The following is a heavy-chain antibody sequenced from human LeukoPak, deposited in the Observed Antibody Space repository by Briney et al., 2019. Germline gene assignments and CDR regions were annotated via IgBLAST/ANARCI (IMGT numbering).Heavy chain of an antibody. D-gene: IGHD3-22*01. J-gene: IGHJ4*02. V-gene: IGHV3-30*04. CDR3: ARGDSYDY. CDR2: ISYDGSNK. Sequence: HAGGSLRLSCAASGFTFSSYAMHWVRQAPGKGLEWVAVISYDGSNKYYADSVKGRFTISRDNAKNSLYLQMNSLRAEDTAVYYCARGDSYDYWGQGTLVTVSS. CDR1: GFTFSSYA.